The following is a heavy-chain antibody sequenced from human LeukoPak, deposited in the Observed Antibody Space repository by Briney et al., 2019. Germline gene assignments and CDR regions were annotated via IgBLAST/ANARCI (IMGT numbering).Heavy chain of an antibody. CDR3: ARRKEIDY. V-gene: IGHV3-7*01. CDR2: IKQDGSVK. Sequence: GGSLRLSCEASGFTFTTYWMGWVRQAPGKGLEWVASIKQDGSVKYYVDSVKGRFTISRDNAKNSLYLQMNSLRAEDTAVYYCARRKEIDYWGQGTLVTVSS. CDR1: GFTFTTYW. J-gene: IGHJ4*02.